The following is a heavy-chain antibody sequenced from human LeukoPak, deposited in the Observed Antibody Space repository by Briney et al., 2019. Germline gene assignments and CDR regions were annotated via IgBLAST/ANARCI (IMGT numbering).Heavy chain of an antibody. Sequence: SGGSLRLSCAASGFTFSDYYMSWIRQAPGKGLEWLAVIPYDGSNKYYSDSVRGRFTISRDNSKNTLYLQMNSLRAEDSAVYYCASNSGYEKGYWGQGTLATVSS. CDR3: ASNSGYEKGY. D-gene: IGHD5-12*01. J-gene: IGHJ4*02. CDR2: IPYDGSNK. CDR1: GFTFSDYY. V-gene: IGHV3-30*03.